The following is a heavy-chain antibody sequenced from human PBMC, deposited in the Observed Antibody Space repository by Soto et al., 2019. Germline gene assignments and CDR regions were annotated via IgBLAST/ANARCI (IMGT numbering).Heavy chain of an antibody. D-gene: IGHD1-26*01. CDR2: ISYDGSNK. V-gene: IGHV3-30*03. Sequence: SLRLSCAASGFTFSSYGMHWVHQAPGKGLEWVAVISYDGSNKYYADSVKGRFTISRDNSKNTLYLQMNSLRAEDTAVYYCAAARSGSYYYYGMDVWGQGTTVTVSS. CDR3: AAARSGSYYYYGMDV. CDR1: GFTFSSYG. J-gene: IGHJ6*02.